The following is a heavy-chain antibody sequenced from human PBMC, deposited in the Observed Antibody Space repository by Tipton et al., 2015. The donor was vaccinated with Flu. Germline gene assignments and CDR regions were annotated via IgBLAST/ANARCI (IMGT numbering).Heavy chain of an antibody. Sequence: TLSLTCSVSGGSINNYYLSWIRQPPGKGLEWIGSVYYSGNSYYNPSLKSRVAMSVDTSKSQFSLMLRSVTAADTAVYYCARLSYYDVDLKNFYFDHWGQGALVTVSS. J-gene: IGHJ4*02. CDR2: VYYSGNS. CDR1: GGSINNYY. CDR3: ARLSYYDVDLKNFYFDH. V-gene: IGHV4-59*04. D-gene: IGHD3-10*02.